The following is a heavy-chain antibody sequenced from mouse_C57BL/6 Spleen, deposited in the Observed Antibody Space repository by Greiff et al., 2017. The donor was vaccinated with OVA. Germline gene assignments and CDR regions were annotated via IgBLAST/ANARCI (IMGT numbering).Heavy chain of an antibody. Sequence: QVQLKESGAELVRPGTSVKVSCKASGYAFTNYLIEWVKQRPGQGLEWIGVINPGSGGTNYNEKFKGKATLTADKSSSTAYMQLSSLTSEDSAVYFCASYWDYWGQGTTLTVSS. CDR1: GYAFTNYL. CDR2: INPGSGGT. J-gene: IGHJ2*01. V-gene: IGHV1-54*01. CDR3: ASYWDY.